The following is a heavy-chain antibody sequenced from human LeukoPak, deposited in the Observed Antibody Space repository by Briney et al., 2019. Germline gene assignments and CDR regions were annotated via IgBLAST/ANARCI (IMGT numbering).Heavy chain of an antibody. J-gene: IGHJ4*02. V-gene: IGHV3-30*03. Sequence: PGRSLRLSCAASGFTFSIYGMHWVRQAPGKGLEWVAVISYHGNNKYYAASVKGRFTISRDNSKSTLYLQMNSLRAEDTAVYYCARCPESSGYYYELDSWGQGTLVTVSS. D-gene: IGHD3-22*01. CDR3: ARCPESSGYYYELDS. CDR1: GFTFSIYG. CDR2: ISYHGNNK.